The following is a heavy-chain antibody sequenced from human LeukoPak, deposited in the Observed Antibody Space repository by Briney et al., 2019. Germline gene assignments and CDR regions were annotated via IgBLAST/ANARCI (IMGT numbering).Heavy chain of an antibody. CDR2: ISYDGSNK. CDR1: AFTFSNYW. CDR3: ARGRRITMVRGVPRTQYFDY. J-gene: IGHJ4*02. Sequence: GGSLRLSCAASAFTFSNYWVNWVRQAPGKGLEWVAVISYDGSNKYYADSVKGRFTISRDNSKNTLYLQMNSLRAEDTAVYYCARGRRITMVRGVPRTQYFDYWGQGTLVTVSS. D-gene: IGHD3-10*01. V-gene: IGHV3-30-3*01.